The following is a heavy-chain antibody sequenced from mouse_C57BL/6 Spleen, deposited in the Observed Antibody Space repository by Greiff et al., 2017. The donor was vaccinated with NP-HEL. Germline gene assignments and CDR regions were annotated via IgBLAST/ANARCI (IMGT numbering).Heavy chain of an antibody. D-gene: IGHD1-1*01. CDR1: GYTFTDYN. J-gene: IGHJ1*03. CDR2: INPNNGGT. Sequence: VQLQQSGPELVKPGASVKIPCKASGYTFTDYNMDWVKQSHGKSLEWIGDINPNNGGTIYNQKFKGKATLTVDKSSSTAYMELRSLTSEDTAVYYCARHGSSRWYFDVWGTGTTVTVSS. V-gene: IGHV1-18*01. CDR3: ARHGSSRWYFDV.